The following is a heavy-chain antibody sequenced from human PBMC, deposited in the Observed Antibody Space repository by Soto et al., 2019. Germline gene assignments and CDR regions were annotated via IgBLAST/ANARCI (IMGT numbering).Heavy chain of an antibody. CDR2: IFSNVER. CDR3: ARIPLLWFGESYFYYYYIDV. D-gene: IGHD3-10*01. Sequence: QVTLKESGPVLVKPTEPLTLTCTVSGFSLSNARMGVSWIRQPPGKALEWLAHIFSNVERSYSTSLKSRLTISNDTSKSQVVLTMTNMDPVDTATYYWARIPLLWFGESYFYYYYIDVWGTGTTVTVSS. CDR1: GFSLSNARMG. J-gene: IGHJ6*03. V-gene: IGHV2-26*01.